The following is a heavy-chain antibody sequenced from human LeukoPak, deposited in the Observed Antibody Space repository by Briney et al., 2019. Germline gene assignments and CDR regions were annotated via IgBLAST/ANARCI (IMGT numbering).Heavy chain of an antibody. D-gene: IGHD4-17*01. CDR1: GGTFSSYA. CDR3: ARGEYGDYAGAFDI. V-gene: IGHV1-69*13. J-gene: IGHJ3*02. CDR2: IIPIFGTA. Sequence: GASVKVSCKASGGTFSSYAISWVRQAPGQGLEWMGGIIPIFGTANYAQKFQGRVTITADESMSTAYMELSSLRSEDTAVYYCARGEYGDYAGAFDIWGQGTMVTVSS.